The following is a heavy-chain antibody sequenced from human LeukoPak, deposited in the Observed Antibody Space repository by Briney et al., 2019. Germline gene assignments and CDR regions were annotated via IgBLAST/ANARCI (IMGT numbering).Heavy chain of an antibody. CDR1: GFTFSSYA. V-gene: IGHV3-23*01. J-gene: IGHJ5*02. Sequence: GGSLRLSCAASGFTFSSYAMSWVRQAPGKGLEWVSAISGSGGSTYYADSVKGRFTISRDNSKNTLYLQMNSLRAEDTAVYYCARDLGQYYDTSDNWFDPWGQGTLVTVSS. D-gene: IGHD3-22*01. CDR2: ISGSGGST. CDR3: ARDLGQYYDTSDNWFDP.